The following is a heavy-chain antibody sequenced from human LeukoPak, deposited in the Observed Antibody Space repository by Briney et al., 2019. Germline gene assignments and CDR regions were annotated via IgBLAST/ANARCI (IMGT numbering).Heavy chain of an antibody. J-gene: IGHJ6*02. D-gene: IGHD3-10*01. CDR1: GSTFNRFA. V-gene: IGHV3-30*18. CDR3: AQGGSEIYYYYHGMDV. CDR2: ISYDGSDK. Sequence: PGGSLRLSCAASGSTFNRFAMHWVRQAPGKGLEWVAVISYDGSDKYYADSVKGRLTISRDNSKNTLYLQMNSLRVEDTAVFYCAQGGSEIYYYYHGMDVWGQGTTVTVSS.